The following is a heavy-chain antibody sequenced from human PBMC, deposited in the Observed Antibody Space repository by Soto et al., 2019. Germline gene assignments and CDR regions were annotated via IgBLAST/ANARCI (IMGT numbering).Heavy chain of an antibody. CDR2: ISAYNGNT. V-gene: IGHV1-18*01. CDR1: GYTFTSYG. CDR3: ARDSDFWSGYSPFDY. Sequence: GASVKVSCKASGYTFTSYGISWVRQAPGQGLEWMGWISAYNGNTNYAQKLQGRVTMTTDTSTSTAYMELRSLRSDDTAVYYCARDSDFWSGYSPFDYWGQGTLVTVSS. J-gene: IGHJ4*02. D-gene: IGHD3-3*01.